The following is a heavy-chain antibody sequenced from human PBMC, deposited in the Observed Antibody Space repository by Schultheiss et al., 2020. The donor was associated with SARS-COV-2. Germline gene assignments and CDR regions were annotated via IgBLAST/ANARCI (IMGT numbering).Heavy chain of an antibody. Sequence: SVKVSCKASGGTFSSYAISWVRQAPGQGLEWMGGIIPIFGTANYAQKFQGRVTITADESTSTAYMELSSLRSEDTAVYYCARCGNGYCSSTGEFLNYYGMDVWGQGTTVTVSS. V-gene: IGHV1-69*13. D-gene: IGHD2-2*01. CDR1: GGTFSSYA. CDR3: ARCGNGYCSSTGEFLNYYGMDV. CDR2: IIPIFGTA. J-gene: IGHJ6*02.